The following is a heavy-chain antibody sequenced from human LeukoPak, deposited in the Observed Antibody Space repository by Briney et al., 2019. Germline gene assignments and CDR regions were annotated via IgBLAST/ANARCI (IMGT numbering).Heavy chain of an antibody. Sequence: GESLKISCKGSGYSFTSYWIGWVRQMPGKGLEWMGIIYPGDSDTRYSPSFQGQVTISADKSISTAYLQWSSLKASDTAMYYCARHRGIAAAGTSWFDPWGQGTLVTVSS. J-gene: IGHJ5*02. CDR3: ARHRGIAAAGTSWFDP. CDR1: GYSFTSYW. CDR2: IYPGDSDT. V-gene: IGHV5-51*01. D-gene: IGHD6-13*01.